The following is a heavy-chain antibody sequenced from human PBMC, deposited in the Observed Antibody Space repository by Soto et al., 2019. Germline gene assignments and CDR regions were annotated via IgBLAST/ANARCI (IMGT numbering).Heavy chain of an antibody. CDR3: ASQRYGYYYGNAFDI. CDR2: INSDGSST. V-gene: IGHV3-74*01. Sequence: RFADARAGLTFSIYWMHCVRKAQGKGLVWVSRINSDGSSTSYADSVKGRFTISRDNAKNTLYLQMNSLRAEDTAVYYCASQRYGYYYGNAFDIWGQGTMVTVSS. CDR1: GLTFSIYW. D-gene: IGHD3-22*01. J-gene: IGHJ3*02.